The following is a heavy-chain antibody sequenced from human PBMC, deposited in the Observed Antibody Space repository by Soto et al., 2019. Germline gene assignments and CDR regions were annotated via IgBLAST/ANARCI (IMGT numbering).Heavy chain of an antibody. CDR3: ARDGVGGTVFFGYFDY. CDR1: EFTFDDYA. CDR2: ISWNSGSI. Sequence: PGGSLRLCCAAAEFTFDDYAMHWVRQAPGKGLEWVSGISWNSGSIGYADSVKGRFTISRDNSKNTLYLQMNSLRAEDTAVYYCARDGVGGTVFFGYFDYWGQGALVTVSS. D-gene: IGHD1-26*01. J-gene: IGHJ4*02. V-gene: IGHV3-9*01.